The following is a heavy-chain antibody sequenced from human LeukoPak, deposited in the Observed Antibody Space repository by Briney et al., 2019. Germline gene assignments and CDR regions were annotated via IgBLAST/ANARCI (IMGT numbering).Heavy chain of an antibody. CDR1: GFTFSSYA. J-gene: IGHJ4*02. CDR3: ARGPTVPKGY. Sequence: PGGSLRLSCAASGFTFSSYAMHWVRQAPGEGLEWVAVISYDGSNKYYADSVKGRFTISRDNSKNTLYLQMNSLRAEDTAVYYCARGPTVPKGYWGQGTLVTVSS. D-gene: IGHD4-17*01. CDR2: ISYDGSNK. V-gene: IGHV3-30*01.